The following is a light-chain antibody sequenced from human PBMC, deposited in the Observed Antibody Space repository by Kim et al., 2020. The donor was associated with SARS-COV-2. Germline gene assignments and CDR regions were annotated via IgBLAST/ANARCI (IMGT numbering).Light chain of an antibody. Sequence: SVYPGERATLSCRASQTINTNLAWYHHKPGQGPTLLVYGASTRATGVPARFSGSGSETDFTLTIAGLQSEDVGMYYCHQYESSITFGRGTKVDIK. CDR3: HQYESSIT. J-gene: IGKJ4*02. CDR2: GAS. CDR1: QTINTN. V-gene: IGKV3-15*01.